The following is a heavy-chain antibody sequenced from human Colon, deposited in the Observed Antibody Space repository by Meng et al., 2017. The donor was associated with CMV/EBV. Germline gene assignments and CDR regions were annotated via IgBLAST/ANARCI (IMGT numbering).Heavy chain of an antibody. D-gene: IGHD1-26*01. CDR2: INPNSGGT. CDR1: GYTFTGYY. J-gene: IGHJ4*02. CDR3: ARGRIIVGATDRFDY. V-gene: IGHV1-2*02. Sequence: ASVKVSRKASGYTFTGYYMHWVRQAPGQGLEWMGWINPNSGGTNYAQKFQGRVTMTRDTSISTAYMELSRLRSDDTAVYYCARGRIIVGATDRFDYWGQGTLVTVSS.